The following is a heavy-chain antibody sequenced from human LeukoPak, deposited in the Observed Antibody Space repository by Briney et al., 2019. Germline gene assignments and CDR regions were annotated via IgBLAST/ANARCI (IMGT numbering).Heavy chain of an antibody. V-gene: IGHV3-23*01. CDR3: AKDPTPKLWFGDEVGAFDI. CDR2: ISGSGGST. D-gene: IGHD3-10*01. Sequence: GGSLRLSCAASGFTFSSYAMSWVRQAPGKGLEWASAISGSGGSTYYADSVKGRFTISRDNSKNTLYLRMNSLRAEDTAVYYCAKDPTPKLWFGDEVGAFDIWGQGTMVTVSS. CDR1: GFTFSSYA. J-gene: IGHJ3*02.